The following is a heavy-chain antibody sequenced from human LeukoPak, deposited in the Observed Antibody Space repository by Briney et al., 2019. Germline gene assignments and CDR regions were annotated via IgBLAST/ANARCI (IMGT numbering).Heavy chain of an antibody. CDR2: ISSSGSTI. V-gene: IGHV3-48*04. CDR1: GFTFSSYA. CDR3: ARDKGVVPAATSFDY. Sequence: GGSLRLSCAASGFTFSSYAMSWVRQAPGKGLEWVSYISSSGSTIYYADSVKGRFTISRDNAKNSLYLQMNSLRAEDTAVYYCARDKGVVPAATSFDYWGQGTLVTVSS. D-gene: IGHD2-2*01. J-gene: IGHJ4*02.